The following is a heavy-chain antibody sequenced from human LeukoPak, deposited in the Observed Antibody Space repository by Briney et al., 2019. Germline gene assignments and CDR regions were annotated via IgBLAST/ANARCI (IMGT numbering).Heavy chain of an antibody. CDR3: ARAVRDSSSQYDY. J-gene: IGHJ4*02. CDR1: GGSISSGGYS. V-gene: IGHV4-30-2*01. D-gene: IGHD6-13*01. CDR2: IYHSGST. Sequence: SGTLSLTCAVSGGSISSGGYSWSWIRQPPGKGLEWIGYIYHSGSTYYNPSLKSRVTISVDRSKNQFSLKLSSVTAADTAVYYCARAVRDSSSQYDYWGQGTLVTVSS.